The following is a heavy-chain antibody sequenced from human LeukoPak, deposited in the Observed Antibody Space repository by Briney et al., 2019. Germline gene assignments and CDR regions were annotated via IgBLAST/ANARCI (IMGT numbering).Heavy chain of an antibody. J-gene: IGHJ4*02. Sequence: NPSETLSLTCTVSGGSISSYYWSWIRQPAGKGLEWIGRIYTSGSTNYNPSLKSRVTMSVDTSKNQFSLKLSSVTAADTAVYYCARSGIYCSGGSCPNDYWGQGTLVTVSS. CDR2: IYTSGST. D-gene: IGHD2-15*01. V-gene: IGHV4-4*07. CDR3: ARSGIYCSGGSCPNDY. CDR1: GGSISSYY.